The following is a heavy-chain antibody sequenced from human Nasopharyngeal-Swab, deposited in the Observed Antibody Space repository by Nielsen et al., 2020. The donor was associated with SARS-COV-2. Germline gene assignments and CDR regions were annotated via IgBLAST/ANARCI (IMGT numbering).Heavy chain of an antibody. CDR3: ARGSPPANYGGNSGFDY. V-gene: IGHV3-33*01. J-gene: IGHJ4*02. CDR1: GFTFSSYG. Sequence: GESLKISCAASGFTFSSYGMHWVRQAPGKGPEWVAVIWYDGTNQYYADSVKGRFTISRDDSKNTLYLQMNSLRAEDTAVYYCARGSPPANYGGNSGFDYWGQGTLVTVSS. D-gene: IGHD4-23*01. CDR2: IWYDGTNQ.